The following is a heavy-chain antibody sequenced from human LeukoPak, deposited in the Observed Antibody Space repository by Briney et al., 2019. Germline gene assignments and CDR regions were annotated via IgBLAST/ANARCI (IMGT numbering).Heavy chain of an antibody. CDR2: VNPNSGDT. D-gene: IGHD1-26*01. Sequence: ASVKVSCKASGSTFTGYYLHWVRQAPGQGLEWMGCVNPNSGDTNYAQKFQGSVTMTRDTSISTVYMELSRLRSDDTAVYYCARASGSYWWFDSWGQGTLVTVSS. V-gene: IGHV1-2*02. CDR1: GSTFTGYY. J-gene: IGHJ5*01. CDR3: ARASGSYWWFDS.